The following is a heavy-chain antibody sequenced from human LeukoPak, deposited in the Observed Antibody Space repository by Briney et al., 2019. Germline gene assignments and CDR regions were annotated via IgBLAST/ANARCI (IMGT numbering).Heavy chain of an antibody. J-gene: IGHJ1*01. CDR3: ARSGYCSSTSCYFFQH. Sequence: GGSLRLSCAASGFTFSSYSMNWVRQAPGKGLEWVSSISSSSSYIYYADSVKGRFTISRDNAKNSLYLQMNSLRAEDTAVYYCARSGYCSSTSCYFFQHWGQGTLVTVSS. CDR2: ISSSSSYI. V-gene: IGHV3-21*01. D-gene: IGHD2-2*01. CDR1: GFTFSSYS.